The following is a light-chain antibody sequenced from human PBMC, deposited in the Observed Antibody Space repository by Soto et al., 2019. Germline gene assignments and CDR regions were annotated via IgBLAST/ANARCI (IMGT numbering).Light chain of an antibody. J-gene: IGKJ2*01. CDR1: QSLLNSNGFNY. CDR3: RQALQRLYR. Sequence: DIVMIQSPLSLPVTPGEPASISCRSSQSLLNSNGFNYLDWYVQKPGQSPQLLIYLGSNRASGVPDRFSGSGSGTDFTLKISRVEAEDVGVSYCRQALQRLYRFGQETKLEIK. V-gene: IGKV2-28*01. CDR2: LGS.